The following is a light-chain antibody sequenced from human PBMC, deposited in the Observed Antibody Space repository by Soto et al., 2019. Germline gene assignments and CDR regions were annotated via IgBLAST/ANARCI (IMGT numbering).Light chain of an antibody. J-gene: IGKJ1*01. CDR3: QQYGSPGT. CDR2: AVS. V-gene: IGKV3-15*01. Sequence: EIVMTQSPATLSVSPGERATLSCRASQSVSSNLAWYQHKPGRAPKFLIYAVSTLQSWVPSSFNGSGSGTDFTLTISRLAPEDFAVYYRQQYGSPGTFGQGTQVDIK. CDR1: QSVSSN.